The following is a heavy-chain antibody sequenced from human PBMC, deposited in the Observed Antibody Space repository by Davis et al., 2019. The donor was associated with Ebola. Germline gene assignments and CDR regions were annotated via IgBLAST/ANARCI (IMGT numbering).Heavy chain of an antibody. D-gene: IGHD6-19*01. Sequence: PGGSLRLSCAASGFTFSSYCMSWVRQAPGKGLEWVANIKQDGSEKYYVDSVKGRFTISRDNAKNSLYLQMNSLRAEDTAVYYCARGITVAGTDYWGQGTLVTVSS. CDR1: GFTFSSYC. J-gene: IGHJ4*02. CDR2: IKQDGSEK. CDR3: ARGITVAGTDY. V-gene: IGHV3-7*04.